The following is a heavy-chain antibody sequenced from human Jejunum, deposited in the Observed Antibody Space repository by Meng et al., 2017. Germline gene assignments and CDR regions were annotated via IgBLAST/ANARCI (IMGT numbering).Heavy chain of an antibody. CDR3: ARDTYTSGWYERFDY. CDR2: ISYDGSNK. J-gene: IGHJ4*02. Sequence: GGSLRLSCAASGFTFSSYAMHWVRQAPGKGLEWVAVISYDGSNKYYVESVKGRFTISRDNSKNTLYLQMNSLRAEDTAVYYCARDTYTSGWYERFDYWGQGTLVTVS. V-gene: IGHV3-30*04. D-gene: IGHD6-19*01. CDR1: GFTFSSYA.